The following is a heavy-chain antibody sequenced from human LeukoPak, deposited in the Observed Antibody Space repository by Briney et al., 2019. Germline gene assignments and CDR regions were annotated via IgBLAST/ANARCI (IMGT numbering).Heavy chain of an antibody. CDR1: GFTFSSYW. CDR3: ARDGESPSDRYCSSTSCQPFPYYGMDV. D-gene: IGHD2-2*01. V-gene: IGHV3-7*01. CDR2: IKQDGSEK. J-gene: IGHJ6*02. Sequence: GGSLRLSCAASGFTFSSYWMSWVRQVPGKGLEWVANIKQDGSEKYYADSVKGRFTISRDNAKNSLYLQMNRLRAEDTAVYYCARDGESPSDRYCSSTSCQPFPYYGMDVWGQGTTVTVSS.